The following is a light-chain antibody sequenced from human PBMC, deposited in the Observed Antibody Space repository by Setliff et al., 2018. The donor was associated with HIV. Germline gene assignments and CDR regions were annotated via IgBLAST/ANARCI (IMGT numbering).Light chain of an antibody. Sequence: QSALTQPASVSGSPGQSITISCTGTNFDVGDYNLVSWYQQHPGEAPKLMIYEVSKRPSGVSDRFSGSKSGNTASLTISGLQADDEANYYCCSYAGDNIVLFGGGTQLTVL. V-gene: IGLV2-23*02. CDR1: NFDVGDYNL. J-gene: IGLJ2*01. CDR2: EVS. CDR3: CSYAGDNIVL.